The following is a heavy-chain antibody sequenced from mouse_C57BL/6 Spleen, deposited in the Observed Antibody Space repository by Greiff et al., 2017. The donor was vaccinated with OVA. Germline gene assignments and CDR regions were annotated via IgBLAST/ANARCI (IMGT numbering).Heavy chain of an antibody. CDR1: GYAFSSYW. V-gene: IGHV1-80*01. D-gene: IGHD1-2*01. CDR2: IYPGDGDT. Sequence: QVHVKQSGAELVKPGASVKISCKASGYAFSSYWMNWVKQRPGKGLEWIGQIYPGDGDTNYNGKFKGKATLTADKSSSTAYMQLSSLTSEDSAVYFCARPPSHYGPYFDYWGQGTTLTVSS. J-gene: IGHJ2*01. CDR3: ARPPSHYGPYFDY.